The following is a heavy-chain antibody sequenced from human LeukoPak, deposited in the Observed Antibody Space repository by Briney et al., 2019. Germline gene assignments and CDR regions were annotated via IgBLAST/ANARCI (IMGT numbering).Heavy chain of an antibody. CDR1: GYTFTSSG. J-gene: IGHJ4*02. CDR3: AKNTTGGYSDS. V-gene: IGHV1-18*01. D-gene: IGHD2-15*01. CDR2: INTHNGYS. Sequence: ASVKVSCKTSGYTFTSSGITWVRQAPGQGLEWMGWINTHNGYSKYAQRLQGRVTMTADTSTSTAYMELSSLTSDDTAVYFCAKNTTGGYSDSWGQGTLVTVSS.